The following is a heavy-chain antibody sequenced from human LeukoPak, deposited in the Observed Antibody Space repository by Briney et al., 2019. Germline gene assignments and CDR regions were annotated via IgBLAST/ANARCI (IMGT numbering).Heavy chain of an antibody. CDR2: IYYSGST. J-gene: IGHJ6*03. V-gene: IGHV4-39*01. CDR3: ARSGYSSSWDHYYMDV. Sequence: SETLSLTCTVSGGSISSSSYYWGWIRQPPGKGLEWIGSIYYSGSTYYNPSLKSRVTISVDTSKNQFSLKLSSVTAADTAVYYCARSGYSSSWDHYYMDVWGKGTTVTVSS. CDR1: GGSISSSSYY. D-gene: IGHD6-13*01.